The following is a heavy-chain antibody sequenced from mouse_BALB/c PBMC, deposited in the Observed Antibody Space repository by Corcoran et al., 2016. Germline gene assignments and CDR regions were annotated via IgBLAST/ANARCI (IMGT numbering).Heavy chain of an antibody. D-gene: IGHD6-1*01. CDR3: AREPFAMDY. Sequence: QIQWVQSVPELKKPGETVKISCKASGYTFTHYGMNGVKQAPGKGLKWMGWINTYTGEPTYADDFKGRFAFSLETSASTAYLQINNLRNEDTATYFCAREPFAMDYGGQGTSVTVSS. V-gene: IGHV9-3-1*01. CDR1: GYTFTHYG. CDR2: INTYTGEP. J-gene: IGHJ4*01.